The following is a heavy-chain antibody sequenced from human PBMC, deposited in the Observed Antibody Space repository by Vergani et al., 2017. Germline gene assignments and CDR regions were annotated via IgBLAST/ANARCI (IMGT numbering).Heavy chain of an antibody. D-gene: IGHD1-7*01. J-gene: IGHJ4*02. CDR3: ARARNWNYAGFTDY. V-gene: IGHV3-7*04. CDR2: IKQDGSEK. CDR1: GFTFSSYW. Sequence: EVQLVESGGGLVQPGGSLRVSCAASGFTFSSYWMSWVRQAPGKGLEWVANIKQDGSEKYYVDSVKGRFTISRDNAKNSLYLQMNSLRAEDTAVYYCARARNWNYAGFTDYWGQGTLVTVSS.